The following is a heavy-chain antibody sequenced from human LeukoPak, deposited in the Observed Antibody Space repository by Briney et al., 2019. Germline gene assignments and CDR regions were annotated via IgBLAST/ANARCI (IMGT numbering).Heavy chain of an antibody. CDR1: GGTFNSYA. CDR2: IIPIFGTT. Sequence: ASVKVSCKASGGTFNSYAISWVRQAPGQGLEWMGGIIPIFGTTNYARKFRGRVTLTADESTSTAYMELSSLRSEDTAVYYCARSLPPYQLLRMQDYYYYYYMDVWGKGTTVTISS. J-gene: IGHJ6*03. D-gene: IGHD2-2*01. CDR3: ARSLPPYQLLRMQDYYYYYYMDV. V-gene: IGHV1-69*13.